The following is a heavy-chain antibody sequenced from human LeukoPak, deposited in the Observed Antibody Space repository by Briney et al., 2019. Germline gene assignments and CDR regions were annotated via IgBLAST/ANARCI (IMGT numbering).Heavy chain of an antibody. V-gene: IGHV4-30-4*08. CDR3: ARVSSSSQGLDY. J-gene: IGHJ4*02. Sequence: SETLSLTCTVSGGSISSGDYYWSWIRQPPGKGLEWIGYIYYSGSTYYNPSLKSRVTISVDTSKNQFSLKLSSVTAADTAVNYCARVSSSSQGLDYWGQGTLVTVSS. CDR1: GGSISSGDYY. CDR2: IYYSGST. D-gene: IGHD6-6*01.